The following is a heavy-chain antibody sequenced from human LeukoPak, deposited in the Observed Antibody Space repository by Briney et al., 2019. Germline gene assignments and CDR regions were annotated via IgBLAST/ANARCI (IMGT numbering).Heavy chain of an antibody. CDR1: GYSISSGYY. CDR3: ARRPWYYYDSSGPYFDY. Sequence: PSETVSLTCAVSGYSISSGYYWGCIRQPPGKGLEWIGSIYHSGSTYYNPSLKSRVTISVDTSKNQFSLKLSSVTAADTAVYYCARRPWYYYDSSGPYFDYWGQGTLVTVSS. D-gene: IGHD3-22*01. V-gene: IGHV4-38-2*01. CDR2: IYHSGST. J-gene: IGHJ4*02.